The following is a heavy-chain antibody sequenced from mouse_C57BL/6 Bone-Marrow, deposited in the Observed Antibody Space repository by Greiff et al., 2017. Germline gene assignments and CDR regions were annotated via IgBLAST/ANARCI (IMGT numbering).Heavy chain of an antibody. CDR2: IWSGGST. J-gene: IGHJ4*01. V-gene: IGHV2-2*01. Sequence: VQLQQSGPGLVQPSQSLSITCTVSGFSLTSYGVHWVRQSPGKGLEWLGVIWSGGSTDYNAAYISRLSISKDNSKSPVFCKMNSLQADDTAIYYCASYYDYDGRYYYAMDYWGQGTSVTVSS. D-gene: IGHD2-4*01. CDR1: GFSLTSYG. CDR3: ASYYDYDGRYYYAMDY.